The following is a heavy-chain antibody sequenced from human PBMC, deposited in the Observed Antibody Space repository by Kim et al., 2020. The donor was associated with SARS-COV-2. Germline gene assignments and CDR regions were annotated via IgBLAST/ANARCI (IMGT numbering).Heavy chain of an antibody. J-gene: IGHJ4*02. Sequence: AQKFQGRVTMTRDTSTSTVYMELSSLRSEDTAVYYCARDLHDYGGLGVDYWGQGTLVTVSS. V-gene: IGHV1-46*01. D-gene: IGHD4-17*01. CDR3: ARDLHDYGGLGVDY.